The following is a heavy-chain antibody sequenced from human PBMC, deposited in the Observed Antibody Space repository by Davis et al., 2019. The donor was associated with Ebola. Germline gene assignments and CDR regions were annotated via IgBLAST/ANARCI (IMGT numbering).Heavy chain of an antibody. D-gene: IGHD3-9*01. J-gene: IGHJ4*02. CDR3: ATLRYFDWLFPNGPDY. CDR1: GFIVSDKY. Sequence: GGSLRLSCAASGFIVSDKYMSWVRQAPGKGLKWVSGISGSGGRTYYADSVKGLFTISRDNSKNTLYLQMDSLRAEDTAVYYCATLRYFDWLFPNGPDYWGQGTLVTVSS. CDR2: ISGSGGRT. V-gene: IGHV3-23*01.